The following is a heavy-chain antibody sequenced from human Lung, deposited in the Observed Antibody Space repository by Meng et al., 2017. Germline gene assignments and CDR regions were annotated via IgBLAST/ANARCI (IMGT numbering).Heavy chain of an antibody. CDR1: GLSFSDYY. J-gene: IGHJ4*02. V-gene: IGHV4-34*01. CDR3: ARGPTTMAHDFDY. CDR2: INHSGST. Sequence: QVRLQQWGAGLLKPSGTLSLTCVVSGLSFSDYYWSWIRQPPGKGLEWIGEINHSGSTNSNQSLESRATISVDTSQNNLSLKLSSVTAADSAVYYCARGPTTMAHDFDYWGQGTLVTVSS. D-gene: IGHD4-11*01.